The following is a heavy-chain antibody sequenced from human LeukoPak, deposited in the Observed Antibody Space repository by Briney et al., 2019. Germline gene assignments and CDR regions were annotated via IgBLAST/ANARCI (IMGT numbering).Heavy chain of an antibody. CDR1: GFTFSDYY. J-gene: IGHJ6*03. D-gene: IGHD2-21*02. CDR3: ARRHIVVVTAGDDKNYSYYYMDV. Sequence: GGSLRLSCAASGFTFSDYYMSWIRQAPGKGLEGVSYISSSGSTIYYADSVKGRFTRSRDNAKTSLYLQMNSLRAEDTAVYYCARRHIVVVTAGDDKNYSYYYMDVWGKGTTVTISS. CDR2: ISSSGSTI. V-gene: IGHV3-11*01.